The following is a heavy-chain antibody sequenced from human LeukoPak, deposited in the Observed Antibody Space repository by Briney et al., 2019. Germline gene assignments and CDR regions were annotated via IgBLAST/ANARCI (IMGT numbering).Heavy chain of an antibody. D-gene: IGHD6-13*01. J-gene: IGHJ4*02. Sequence: GASVKVSCKASGCTFTSYGISWVRQAPGQGLAWMGWISAYNGNTNYAQKLQGRVTMTTDTYTSTAYMELRSLRSDDAAVYYCARVLFAAAVYFDYWGQGTLVTVSS. V-gene: IGHV1-18*01. CDR2: ISAYNGNT. CDR1: GCTFTSYG. CDR3: ARVLFAAAVYFDY.